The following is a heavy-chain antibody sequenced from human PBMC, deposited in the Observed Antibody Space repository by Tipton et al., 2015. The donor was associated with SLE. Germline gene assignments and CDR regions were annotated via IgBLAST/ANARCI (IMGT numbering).Heavy chain of an antibody. CDR1: GGSISSYY. Sequence: TLSLTCTVSGGSISSYYWSWIRQPAGKGLEWIGRIYTSGSTNYNPSLKSRVTISVDTSKNQFSLKLSSVTAADTAVYYCARGHRWGWELHDAFDIWGQGTMVTVSS. CDR3: ARGHRWGWELHDAFDI. J-gene: IGHJ3*02. D-gene: IGHD1-26*01. V-gene: IGHV4-4*07. CDR2: IYTSGST.